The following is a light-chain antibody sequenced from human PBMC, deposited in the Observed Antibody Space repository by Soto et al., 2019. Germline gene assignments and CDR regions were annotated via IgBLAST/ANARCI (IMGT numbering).Light chain of an antibody. CDR1: SSNIGAGHD. CDR3: QSYDNSLSGSYV. V-gene: IGLV1-40*01. CDR2: GKN. Sequence: QSVLTQPPSVSGAPGQRATISCTGSSSNIGAGHDVHWYQQLPGTAPKLLIYGKNNRPSGVPDRFSVSKSGTSASLAITGLQAEDEADYYCQSYDNSLSGSYVFGTGTKVTVL. J-gene: IGLJ1*01.